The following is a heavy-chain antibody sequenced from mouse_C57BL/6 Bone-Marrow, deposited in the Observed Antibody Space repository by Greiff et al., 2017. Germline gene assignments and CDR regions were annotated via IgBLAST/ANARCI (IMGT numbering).Heavy chain of an antibody. CDR3: ARDGYGSSYYVDY. CDR2: ILPGSGST. D-gene: IGHD1-1*01. J-gene: IGHJ2*01. CDR1: GYTFPGYW. Sequence: VQLQQSGAELMKPGASVKLSCKATGYTFPGYWIEWVKQRPGHGLEWIGEILPGSGSTTYNEKFKGKATFTADTSSNTAYMQLSSLTTEYSAIYDCARDGYGSSYYVDYWGQGTTLTVSS. V-gene: IGHV1-9*01.